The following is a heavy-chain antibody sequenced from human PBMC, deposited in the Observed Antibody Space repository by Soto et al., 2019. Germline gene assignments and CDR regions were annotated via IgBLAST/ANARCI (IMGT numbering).Heavy chain of an antibody. CDR2: IKSKTDGGTT. V-gene: IGHV3-15*07. Sequence: EVQLVESGGGLVKPGGSLRLSCAASGFTFSNAWMNWVRQAPGKGLEWVGRIKSKTDGGTTDYAAPVKGRFTISGDDSKNTLYLQMNSLKTEDTAVYYCTTDTVGATDADYWGQGTLVTVSS. J-gene: IGHJ4*02. CDR3: TTDTVGATDADY. D-gene: IGHD1-26*01. CDR1: GFTFSNAW.